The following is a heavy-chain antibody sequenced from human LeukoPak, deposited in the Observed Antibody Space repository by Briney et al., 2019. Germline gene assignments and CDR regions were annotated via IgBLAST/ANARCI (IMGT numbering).Heavy chain of an antibody. J-gene: IGHJ4*02. CDR1: GFTFNSYA. V-gene: IGHV3-30-3*01. Sequence: GGSLRLSCAASGFTFNSYAMHWVRQAPGRGLEWVAVISYDGSNKYYADSVKGRFTISRDNSKNTLYLQMNSLRADDTAVYYCARDGRNYYDRSGYYSALAYWGQGTLVTVSP. CDR2: ISYDGSNK. D-gene: IGHD3-22*01. CDR3: ARDGRNYYDRSGYYSALAY.